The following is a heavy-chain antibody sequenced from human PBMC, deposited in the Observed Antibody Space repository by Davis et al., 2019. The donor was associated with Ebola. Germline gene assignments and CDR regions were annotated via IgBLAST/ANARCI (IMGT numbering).Heavy chain of an antibody. CDR1: GYTFTSYG. CDR2: ISAYNGNT. J-gene: IGHJ6*03. Sequence: ASVKVSCKASGYTFTSYGISWVRQAPGQGLEWMGWISAYNGNTNYAQKLQGRVTMTTDTSTSTAYMELRSLRSDDTAVYYCARGLIAARTLSYYYYMDVWGKGTTVTVSS. CDR3: ARGLIAARTLSYYYYMDV. V-gene: IGHV1-18*01. D-gene: IGHD6-6*01.